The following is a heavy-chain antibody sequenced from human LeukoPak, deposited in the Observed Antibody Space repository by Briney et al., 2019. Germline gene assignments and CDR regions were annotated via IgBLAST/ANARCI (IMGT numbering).Heavy chain of an antibody. CDR3: ASSGRVVGAHAFDY. V-gene: IGHV3-74*01. Sequence: PGGSLRLSCAASGFTFSSYWMHWVRQRPGKGLVWVSRITTDGSSTTYADSVKGRFTVSRDNAKNTLYLQMNGLRAEDTAVYYCASSGRVVGAHAFDYWGQGTLVTVSS. D-gene: IGHD1-26*01. J-gene: IGHJ4*02. CDR1: GFTFSSYW. CDR2: ITTDGSST.